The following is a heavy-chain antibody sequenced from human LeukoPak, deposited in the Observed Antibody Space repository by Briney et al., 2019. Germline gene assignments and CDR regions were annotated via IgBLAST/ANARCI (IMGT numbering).Heavy chain of an antibody. J-gene: IGHJ4*02. V-gene: IGHV3-30*18. CDR1: GFTLSSYG. D-gene: IGHD2-8*01. CDR2: ITDGGSNI. CDR3: AKDNEGY. Sequence: PGGSLRLSCAASGFTLSSYGMHWVRQAPGKGLEWVSIITDGGSNIYYADSVTGRFTISRDNSKNTLYLQMNSLRAEDTAVYDCAKDNEGYWGQGTLVTVSS.